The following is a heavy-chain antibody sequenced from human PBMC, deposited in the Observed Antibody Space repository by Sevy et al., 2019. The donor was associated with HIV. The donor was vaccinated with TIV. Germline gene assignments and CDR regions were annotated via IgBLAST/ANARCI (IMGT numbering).Heavy chain of an antibody. CDR2: ISWDGGST. CDR3: AKDKSGIAAAGPLFDY. J-gene: IGHJ4*02. Sequence: GGSLRLSCAASGFTFDDYTMHWVRQAPGKGLEWVSLISWDGGSTYYADSVKGRFTISRDNSKNSLYLQMNSLRTEDTALYYCAKDKSGIAAAGPLFDYWGQGTLVTVSS. CDR1: GFTFDDYT. V-gene: IGHV3-43*01. D-gene: IGHD6-13*01.